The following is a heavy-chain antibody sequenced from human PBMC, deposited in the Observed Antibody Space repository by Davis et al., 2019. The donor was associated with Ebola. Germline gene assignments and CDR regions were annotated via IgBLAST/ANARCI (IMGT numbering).Heavy chain of an antibody. V-gene: IGHV3-74*01. Sequence: PGGSLRLSCAASGSTFSLYWMHWVRHGPGKGLVWVAHINNDGSDTNYADSVKGRFTISRDNAKNTLYLQMHNVRAEDTAVYYCARSNWPYYFDYWGQGTLVTVSS. CDR3: ARSNWPYYFDY. CDR1: GSTFSLYW. CDR2: INNDGSDT. J-gene: IGHJ4*02. D-gene: IGHD7-27*01.